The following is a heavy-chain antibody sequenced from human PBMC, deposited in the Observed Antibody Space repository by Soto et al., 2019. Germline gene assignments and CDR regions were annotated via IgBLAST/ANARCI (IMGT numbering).Heavy chain of an antibody. J-gene: IGHJ6*02. CDR3: ESDCSSHTCYRQGGMDV. V-gene: IGHV3-30-3*01. CDR2: ISYDGSNK. D-gene: IGHD2-2*02. CDR1: GFSLNSYA. Sequence: GWSLRLSCAASGFSLNSYAMHWVRQAPGKGLEWVAVISYDGSNKLNGDSVKGRFTISRDNSKNTVYLQMDSLRTEDTAVYYCESDCSSHTCYRQGGMDVWGQGTMVTVSS.